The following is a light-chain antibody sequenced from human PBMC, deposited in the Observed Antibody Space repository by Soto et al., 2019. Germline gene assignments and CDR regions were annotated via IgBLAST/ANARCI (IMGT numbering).Light chain of an antibody. CDR3: QQYANYPHT. J-gene: IGKJ2*01. V-gene: IGKV1-5*01. Sequence: DIQMTQSPSTLSASVGDRATISCRASQSIQTWLAWYQQKPGKAPNLLIFDASDLASGVSSRFSGSGSGAEFTLTISSLQADDFATYYCQQYANYPHTFGRGTRVEIK. CDR2: DAS. CDR1: QSIQTW.